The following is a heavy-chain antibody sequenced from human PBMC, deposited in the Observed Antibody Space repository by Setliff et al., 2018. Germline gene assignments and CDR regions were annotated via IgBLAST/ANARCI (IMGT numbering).Heavy chain of an antibody. CDR3: ARSMIQRNYYCGLDV. V-gene: IGHV4-61*02. J-gene: IGHJ6*02. CDR2: VYTNGGS. Sequence: PSETLSLTCTVSGGSISSGSYYWSWIRHPAGKGLEWIGRVYTNGGSDYNPFLKSRVSISLDTSKNQFSLKLSSVTAADTAVYYCARSMIQRNYYCGLDVWGQGTTVTVSS. D-gene: IGHD3-16*01. CDR1: GGSISSGSYY.